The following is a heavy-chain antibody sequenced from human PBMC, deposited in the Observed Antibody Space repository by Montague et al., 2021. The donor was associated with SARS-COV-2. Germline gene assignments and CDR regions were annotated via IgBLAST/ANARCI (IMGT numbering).Heavy chain of an antibody. J-gene: IGHJ4*02. Sequence: SLRLSCAASGFTFSSYSMNWVRQAPGKGLEWVPSISSSSSYICYANSVKGRFTISRDNAKNSLYLQMNSLRAEDTAEYYCARDAHYDILTGYFGYWGQGTLVTVSS. V-gene: IGHV3-21*01. CDR2: ISSSSSYI. CDR3: ARDAHYDILTGYFGY. D-gene: IGHD3-9*01. CDR1: GFTFSSYS.